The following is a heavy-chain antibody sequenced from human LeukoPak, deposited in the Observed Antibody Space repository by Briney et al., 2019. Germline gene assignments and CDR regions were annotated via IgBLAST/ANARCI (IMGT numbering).Heavy chain of an antibody. J-gene: IGHJ4*02. CDR3: AKDIRLGPAALLSFDY. V-gene: IGHV3-23*01. CDR1: GFTFSNYA. D-gene: IGHD2-2*01. Sequence: GGPLRLSCAASGFTFSNYAMTWVRQPPGKGLEWVSAVSGSGDSTYYADSVRGRFTISRDNSKNTLYLQMNSLRAEDTAVYYCAKDIRLGPAALLSFDYWGQGTLVTVSS. CDR2: VSGSGDST.